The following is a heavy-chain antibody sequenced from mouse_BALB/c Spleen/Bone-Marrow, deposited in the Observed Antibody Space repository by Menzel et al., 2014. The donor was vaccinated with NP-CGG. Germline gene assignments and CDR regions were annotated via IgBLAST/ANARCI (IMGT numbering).Heavy chain of an antibody. D-gene: IGHD2-2*01. CDR3: AMWLRRDYYAMDY. V-gene: IGHV1S56*01. J-gene: IGHJ4*01. CDR1: GYTFTRYY. CDR2: IYPGNVNT. Sequence: QLQQSGPELVKPGASVRISCKASGYTFTRYYIQWMKQRPGQGLEWIGWIYPGNVNTKYNEKFKGKATLTADKSSSTAYMQLSSLTSEDSAVYFCAMWLRRDYYAMDYWGQGTSVTVSS.